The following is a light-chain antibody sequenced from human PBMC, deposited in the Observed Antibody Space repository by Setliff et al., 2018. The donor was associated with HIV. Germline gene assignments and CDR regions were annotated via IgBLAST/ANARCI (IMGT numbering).Light chain of an antibody. CDR1: QSISRW. CDR2: ETS. J-gene: IGKJ4*01. CDR3: QQYNTYLT. Sequence: DIQMTQSPSILSASVGDTVTIACRASQSISRWLAWYQQRPEKAPTVLIFETSRLESGVPSRFSGSGSGTEFTLTISSLQPDDFATYYCQQYNTYLTFGGGTKVDIK. V-gene: IGKV1-5*03.